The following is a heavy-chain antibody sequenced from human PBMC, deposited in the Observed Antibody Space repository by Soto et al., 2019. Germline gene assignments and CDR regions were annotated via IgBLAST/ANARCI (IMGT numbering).Heavy chain of an antibody. D-gene: IGHD3-10*01. Sequence: SGGSLRLSCTAAGFTFGDFNINWYRQAPGKGLEFVGFIRARADGGTTEYAASMKGRFTISRDDSKSIAYLQINSLKIEDTALYYCARDWRAVNKAFDYWGQGTLVTVSP. J-gene: IGHJ4*02. CDR2: IRARADGGTT. CDR1: GFTFGDFN. V-gene: IGHV3-49*03. CDR3: ARDWRAVNKAFDY.